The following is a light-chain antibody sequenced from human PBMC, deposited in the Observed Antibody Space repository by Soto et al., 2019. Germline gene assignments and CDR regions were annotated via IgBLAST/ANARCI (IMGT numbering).Light chain of an antibody. CDR2: GNS. V-gene: IGLV1-40*01. Sequence: QAVVTQPPSVSGAPGQRVTISCTGSSSNIGAGYDVHWYQQLPGTAPNLLIYGNSNRPSGVPDRFSGSNSGTSASLAITGLQAEDEADYYCQSYDSSLSGSVFGGGTKLTVL. CDR3: QSYDSSLSGSV. J-gene: IGLJ2*01. CDR1: SSNIGAGYD.